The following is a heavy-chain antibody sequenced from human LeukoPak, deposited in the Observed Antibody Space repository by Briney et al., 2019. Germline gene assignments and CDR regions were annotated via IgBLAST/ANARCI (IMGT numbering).Heavy chain of an antibody. CDR2: IYHSGST. J-gene: IGHJ4*02. CDR1: GYSISSGYY. D-gene: IGHD3-10*01. Sequence: SETLSLTCTVSGYSISSGYYWGWIRQPPGKGLEWIGSIYHSGSTYYNPSLKSRVTISVDTSKNQFSLKLSSVTAADTAVYYCAREGTGSGWDYFDYWGQGTLVTVSS. V-gene: IGHV4-38-2*02. CDR3: AREGTGSGWDYFDY.